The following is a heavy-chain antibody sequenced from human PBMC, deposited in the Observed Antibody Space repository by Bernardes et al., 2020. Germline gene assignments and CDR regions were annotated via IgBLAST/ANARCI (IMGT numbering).Heavy chain of an antibody. CDR1: GFTFSSYS. D-gene: IGHD6-13*01. CDR3: ARERSSSWYIPYYYYGMDV. J-gene: IGHJ6*02. V-gene: IGHV3-21*01. Sequence: GGSLRLSCAASGFTFSSYSMNWVRQAPGKGLEWVSSISSSSRYLYYADSVKGRFTISRDNAKNSLYLQMNSLRAEDTAVYYCARERSSSWYIPYYYYGMDVWGQGTTVTVSS. CDR2: ISSSSRYL.